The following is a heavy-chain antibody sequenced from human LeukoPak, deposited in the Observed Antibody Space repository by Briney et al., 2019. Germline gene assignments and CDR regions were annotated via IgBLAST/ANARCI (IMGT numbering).Heavy chain of an antibody. CDR3: ARVGY. J-gene: IGHJ4*02. CDR2: IKQDGSEK. CDR1: GFTFSNYA. V-gene: IGHV3-7*03. Sequence: GGSLRLSCAASGFTFSNYAMSWVRQAPGKGLEWVANIKQDGSEKYYVDSVKGRFTISRGNAKNSLYLQMNSLRAEDTAVYYCARVGYWGQGTLVTVSS.